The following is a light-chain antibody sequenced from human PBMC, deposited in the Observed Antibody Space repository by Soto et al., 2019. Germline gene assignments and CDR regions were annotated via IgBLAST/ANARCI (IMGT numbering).Light chain of an antibody. CDR3: QQSYSTPRT. J-gene: IGKJ3*01. Sequence: DIQMTQSPSSLSASVGDRVTITCRASQSISSYLNWYQQKPGKAPKLLIYAASSLQSGVPSRFSGSGSGTDFTLNISSLQHEDFATYYCQQSYSTPRTFGPGTKVDIK. CDR1: QSISSY. CDR2: AAS. V-gene: IGKV1-39*01.